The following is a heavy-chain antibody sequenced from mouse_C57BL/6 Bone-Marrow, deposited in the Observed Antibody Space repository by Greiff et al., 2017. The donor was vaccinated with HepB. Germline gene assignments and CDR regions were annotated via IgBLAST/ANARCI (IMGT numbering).Heavy chain of an antibody. D-gene: IGHD1-1*01. CDR2: INPNNGGT. CDR3: ERRGHDYYRSSWYFDV. J-gene: IGHJ1*03. Sequence: EVQLQQSGPELVKPGASVKIPCKASGYTFTDYNMDWVKQSHGKSLEWIGDINPNNGGTIYNQKFKGKATLTVDKSSSTAYMELRRLTSEDTAVYYGERRGHDYYRSSWYFDVWGTGTTVTVSS. V-gene: IGHV1-18*01. CDR1: GYTFTDYN.